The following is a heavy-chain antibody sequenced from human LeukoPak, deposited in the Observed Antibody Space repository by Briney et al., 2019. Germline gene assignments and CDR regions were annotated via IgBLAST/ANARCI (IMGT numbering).Heavy chain of an antibody. D-gene: IGHD1-26*01. CDR3: ARVRVGATEDY. CDR1: GGSISSSSYY. J-gene: IGHJ4*02. CDR2: IYHSGST. Sequence: PSETLSLTCTVSGGSISSSSYYWGWIRQPPGKGLEWIGSIYHSGSTYYNPSLKSRVTISVDTSKNQFSLKLSSVTAADTAVYYCARVRVGATEDYWGQGTLVTVSS. V-gene: IGHV4-39*07.